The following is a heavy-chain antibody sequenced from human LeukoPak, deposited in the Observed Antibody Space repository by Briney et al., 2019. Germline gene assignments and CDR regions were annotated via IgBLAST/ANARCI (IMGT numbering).Heavy chain of an antibody. V-gene: IGHV4-34*01. CDR1: GGSFSGYY. D-gene: IGHD2-2*01. Sequence: PSETLSLTCAVYGGSFSGYYWSWLRQPPGKGLEGIGEINHSGSTNYNLSLKSRVTISVDTSKNQFSLKLSSVTAADTAVYYCARGTGVVPAASLDYWGQGTLVTVSS. CDR2: INHSGST. CDR3: ARGTGVVPAASLDY. J-gene: IGHJ4*02.